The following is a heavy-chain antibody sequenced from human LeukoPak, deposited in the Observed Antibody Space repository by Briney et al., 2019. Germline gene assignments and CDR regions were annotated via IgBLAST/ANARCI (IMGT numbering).Heavy chain of an antibody. CDR2: ISYDGSNK. CDR1: GFTFSSYG. D-gene: IGHD5-12*01. V-gene: IGHV3-30*03. Sequence: GGSLRLSCAASGFTFSSYGMHWVRQAPGKGLEWVAVISYDGSNKYYADSVKGRFTISRDNSKNTLYLQMNSLRAEDTAVYYCAREEATKGYFDYWGQGTLVTVSS. CDR3: AREEATKGYFDY. J-gene: IGHJ4*02.